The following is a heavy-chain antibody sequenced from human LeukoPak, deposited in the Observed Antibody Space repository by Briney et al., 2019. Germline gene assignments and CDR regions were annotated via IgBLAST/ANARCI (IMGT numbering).Heavy chain of an antibody. Sequence: GESLKISCQGSGYTFTSYWIGWVRQMPVKGLEWMGSIYPGDSDTKYGPSFQGQVTISVDKSTNTAYLPWKSLKASDTAMYYCARGDVVRGVSWFDSWGQGALVTVSS. CDR1: GYTFTSYW. CDR2: IYPGDSDT. D-gene: IGHD2-21*02. V-gene: IGHV5-51*01. J-gene: IGHJ5*01. CDR3: ARGDVVRGVSWFDS.